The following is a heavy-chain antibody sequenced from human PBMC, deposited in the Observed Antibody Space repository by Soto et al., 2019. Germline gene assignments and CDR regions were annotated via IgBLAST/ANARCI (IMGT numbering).Heavy chain of an antibody. V-gene: IGHV3-30*18. Sequence: PGGSLRLSCQASGFNFDNYGMHWVRQAPGKGLEWVAVITYDGSFQYYADSVKGRFTISRDNSKNTLYLQMNSLRAEDTAVYYCVQEPNFDYWGQGTLVTVSS. J-gene: IGHJ4*02. CDR2: ITYDGSFQ. CDR3: VQEPNFDY. CDR1: GFNFDNYG.